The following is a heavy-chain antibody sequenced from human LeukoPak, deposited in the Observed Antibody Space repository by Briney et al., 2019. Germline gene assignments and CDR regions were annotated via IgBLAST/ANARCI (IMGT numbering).Heavy chain of an antibody. CDR3: ARDKWEPRYPFDI. Sequence: KSSETLSLTCAVSGGSISSSNWWSWIRQPPGKGLEWIGEIYHSGSTNYNPSLKSRVTISVDKSKTQFSLKLSSVTAADTAVYYCARDKWEPRYPFDIWGQGTMVTVSS. V-gene: IGHV4-4*02. J-gene: IGHJ3*02. CDR1: GGSISSSNW. CDR2: IYHSGST. D-gene: IGHD1-26*01.